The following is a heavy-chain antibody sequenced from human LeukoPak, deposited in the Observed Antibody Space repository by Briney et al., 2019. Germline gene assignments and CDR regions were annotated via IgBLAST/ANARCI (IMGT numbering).Heavy chain of an antibody. J-gene: IGHJ4*02. V-gene: IGHV3-23*01. Sequence: GGSLRLSCAASGFTFSSYAMSWVRQAPGKGLEWVSAISGSGGSTYYADSVKGRFTISRDNSKNSLYLQMNSLRAEDTAVYYCARENDFWSGDRGYFDYWGQGTLVTVSS. CDR2: ISGSGGST. CDR1: GFTFSSYA. CDR3: ARENDFWSGDRGYFDY. D-gene: IGHD3-3*01.